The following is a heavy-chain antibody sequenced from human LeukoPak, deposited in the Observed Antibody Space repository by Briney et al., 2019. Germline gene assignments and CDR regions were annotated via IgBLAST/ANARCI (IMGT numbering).Heavy chain of an antibody. J-gene: IGHJ4*02. D-gene: IGHD3-3*01. V-gene: IGHV1-69*04. CDR2: IIPILGIA. CDR1: GDTFSSYA. CDR3: AREHRFLEWLLDY. Sequence: ASVKVSCKASGDTFSSYAISWVRQAPGQGLEWMGRIIPILGIANYAQKFQGRVTITADKSTSTAYMELSSLRSEDTAVYYCAREHRFLEWLLDYWGQGTLVTVSS.